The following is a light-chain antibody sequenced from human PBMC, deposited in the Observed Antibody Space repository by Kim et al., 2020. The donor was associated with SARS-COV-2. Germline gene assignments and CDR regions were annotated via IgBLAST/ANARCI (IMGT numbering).Light chain of an antibody. CDR1: QTVRSNH. Sequence: SPVERATRFCWASQTVRSNHLAWYQQKPGQAPRLVIYGASSRATGIPDRFSGSGSGTDFTLTISRLEPEDVAVYYCHRYGSSPLTFGGGTKVDIK. CDR3: HRYGSSPLT. V-gene: IGKV3-20*01. J-gene: IGKJ4*01. CDR2: GAS.